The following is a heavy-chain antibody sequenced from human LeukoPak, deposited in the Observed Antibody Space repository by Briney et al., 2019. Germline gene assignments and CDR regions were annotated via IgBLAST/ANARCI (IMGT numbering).Heavy chain of an antibody. CDR3: ARERSSYGYLMTPVDY. J-gene: IGHJ4*02. CDR2: IYYSGST. D-gene: IGHD5-18*01. V-gene: IGHV4-39*07. Sequence: SETLSLTCTVSGGSISSSSYYWGWIRQPPGKGLEWIGSIYYSGSTYYNPSLKSRVTISVDTSKNQFSLKLSSVTAADTAVYYCARERSSYGYLMTPVDYWGQGTLVTVSS. CDR1: GGSISSSSYY.